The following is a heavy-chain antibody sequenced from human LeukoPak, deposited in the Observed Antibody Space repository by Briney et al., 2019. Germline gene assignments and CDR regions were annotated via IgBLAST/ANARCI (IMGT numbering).Heavy chain of an antibody. CDR1: GYTFSSYH. V-gene: IGHV7-4-1*02. Sequence: ASVKVSCKASGYTFSSYHMNWVRQAPGQGLEWMGWINTNTGNPTYAQGFTGRFVFSLDTSVSTAYLQISSLKAEDTAVYYCARDLIAEAGTGWFDPWGQGTLVTVSS. CDR3: ARDLIAEAGTGWFDP. CDR2: INTNTGNP. J-gene: IGHJ5*02. D-gene: IGHD6-13*01.